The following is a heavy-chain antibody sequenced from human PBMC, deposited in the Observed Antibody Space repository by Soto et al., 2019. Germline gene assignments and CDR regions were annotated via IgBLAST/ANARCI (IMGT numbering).Heavy chain of an antibody. Sequence: GGSLRLSCAASGFTFSSYAMSWVRQAPGKGLEWVAITSYDGRHTSYVDSVKGRFTISRDNSGNTAFLEMNRLRVEDTAVYYCAKTRNSVINYNYYDNMDVWGQGTTVTVSS. J-gene: IGHJ6*02. V-gene: IGHV3-30*18. CDR3: AKTRNSVINYNYYDNMDV. CDR1: GFTFSSYA. CDR2: TSYDGRHT. D-gene: IGHD3-10*01.